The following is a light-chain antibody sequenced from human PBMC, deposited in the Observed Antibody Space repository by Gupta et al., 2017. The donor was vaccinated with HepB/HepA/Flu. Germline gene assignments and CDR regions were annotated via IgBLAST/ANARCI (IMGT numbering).Light chain of an antibody. Sequence: SALTQPASVSGSPRQSITISCTGTSSDVGSYNLVSWYQQHPGKAPKLMIYEVSKRPSGVSNRFSGSKSGNTASLTISGLQAEDEADDYCCSYAGSSTVVVFGGGTKLTVL. CDR1: SSDVGSYNL. CDR3: CSYAGSSTVVV. J-gene: IGLJ2*01. V-gene: IGLV2-23*02. CDR2: EVS.